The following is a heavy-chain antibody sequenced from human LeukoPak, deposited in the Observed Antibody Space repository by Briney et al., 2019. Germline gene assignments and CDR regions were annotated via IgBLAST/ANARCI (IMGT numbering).Heavy chain of an antibody. Sequence: GGSLRLSCAASGFTFSSFGMHWVRQAPGKGLEWVSSISSSSSYIYYADSVKGRFTISRDNAKNSLYLQMNSLRAEDTAVYYCARDFLDIVVVVAATPGGFDYWGQGTLVTVSS. CDR3: ARDFLDIVVVVAATPGGFDY. D-gene: IGHD2-15*01. CDR1: GFTFSSFG. CDR2: ISSSSSYI. J-gene: IGHJ4*02. V-gene: IGHV3-21*01.